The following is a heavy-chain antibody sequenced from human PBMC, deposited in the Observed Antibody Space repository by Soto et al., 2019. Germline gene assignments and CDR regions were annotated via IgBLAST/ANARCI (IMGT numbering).Heavy chain of an antibody. CDR1: GYTFTGYA. CDR2: INAGNGNT. V-gene: IGHV1-3*01. Sequence: GAXVKVSCKASGYTFTGYAMHWVRQAPGQRLEWMGWINAGNGNTKYSQKFQGRVTITRDTSASTAYMELSSLRSEDTAVYYCARAVAVAADFDYWGQGTLVTVSS. D-gene: IGHD6-19*01. CDR3: ARAVAVAADFDY. J-gene: IGHJ4*02.